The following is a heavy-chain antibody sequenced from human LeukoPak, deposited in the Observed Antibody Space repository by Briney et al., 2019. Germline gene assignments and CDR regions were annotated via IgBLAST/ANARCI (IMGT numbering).Heavy chain of an antibody. CDR2: TYYSGST. J-gene: IGHJ4*02. D-gene: IGHD6-13*01. Sequence: SETLSLTCTVSGGSISSYYWSWIRQPPGKGLEWIGYTYYSGSTNYNPSLKSRVTISVDTSKNQFSLKLSSVTAADTAVYYCARVGAAAGTWGQGTLVTVSS. CDR3: ARVGAAAGT. CDR1: GGSISSYY. V-gene: IGHV4-59*01.